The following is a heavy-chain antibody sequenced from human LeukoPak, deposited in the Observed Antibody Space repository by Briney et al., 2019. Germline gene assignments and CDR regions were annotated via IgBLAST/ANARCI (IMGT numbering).Heavy chain of an antibody. J-gene: IGHJ5*02. Sequence: GASVKVSCKTSGYPFTKWEINWVRQAAGQGLEWLGWVHPDNGNTYYAQRFRGRVTMSRDTSTTTACMELSGQRSNDTAVYFCATGPRNDPWGQGTLVTVSS. D-gene: IGHD1-14*01. CDR2: VHPDNGNT. V-gene: IGHV1-8*01. CDR1: GYPFTKWE. CDR3: ATGPRNDP.